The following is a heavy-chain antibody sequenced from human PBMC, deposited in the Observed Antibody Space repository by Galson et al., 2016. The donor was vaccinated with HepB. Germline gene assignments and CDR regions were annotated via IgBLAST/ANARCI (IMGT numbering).Heavy chain of an antibody. CDR1: GFLVNSNY. CDR2: MYSGGSK. D-gene: IGHD3-3*01. V-gene: IGHV3-53*01. J-gene: IGHJ3*02. CDR3: ARLGGYYSHDAFDI. Sequence: SLRLSCAVSGFLVNSNYMTWVRLAPGKGLEWVAIMYSGGSKQYAGSVKGRVTISRDTSSQTLFLEVSDLRAEDTGIYYCARLGGYYSHDAFDIWGQGTMVTVSS.